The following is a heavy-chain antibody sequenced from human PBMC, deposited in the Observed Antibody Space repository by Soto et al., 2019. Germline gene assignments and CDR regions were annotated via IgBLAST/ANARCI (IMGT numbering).Heavy chain of an antibody. CDR3: VREGYSGSYPVDY. Sequence: GGSLRLSCAASGFTLSTYWMHWVRQAPGKGLGWVSRISSDGSRTNYADSVKGRFTISRDNPKNTLFLQRNSRRAEDTDVYYRVREGYSGSYPVDYWGQGALVTVAS. CDR2: ISSDGSRT. J-gene: IGHJ4*02. V-gene: IGHV3-74*01. D-gene: IGHD1-26*01. CDR1: GFTLSTYW.